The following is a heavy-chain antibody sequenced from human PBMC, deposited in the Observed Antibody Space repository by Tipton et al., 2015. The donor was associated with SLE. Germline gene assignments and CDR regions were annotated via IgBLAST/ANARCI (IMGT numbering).Heavy chain of an antibody. CDR1: GFTFGDYA. V-gene: IGHV3-49*04. D-gene: IGHD2-15*01. CDR3: TRVACRAGTCPDDY. CDR2: IRSRDYGGTT. Sequence: SLRLSCTASGFTFGDYAMGWVRQAPGKGLEWVTFIRSRDYGGTTEYAASVRGRFTISRDDSRSIAYLQINGLKTEDTAVYYCTRVACRAGTCPDDYWGQGPLVTVSS. J-gene: IGHJ4*02.